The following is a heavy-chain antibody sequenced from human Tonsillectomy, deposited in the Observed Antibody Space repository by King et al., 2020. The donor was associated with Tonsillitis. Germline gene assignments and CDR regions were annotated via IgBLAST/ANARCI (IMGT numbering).Heavy chain of an antibody. CDR3: ARWGAVNTGLDS. V-gene: IGHV3-30*04. CDR1: GFTFRGFA. D-gene: IGHD4-17*01. J-gene: IGHJ5*01. CDR2: VSTSGAKK. Sequence: ESGGGVVQPGHSLRLSCAASGFTFRGFAMHWVRQAPGKGLDWVAIVSTSGAKKNYADSVTGRFTISRDNSKDTLYLQMNSLRVEDTAVYYCARWGAVNTGLDSWGQGTLVTVSS.